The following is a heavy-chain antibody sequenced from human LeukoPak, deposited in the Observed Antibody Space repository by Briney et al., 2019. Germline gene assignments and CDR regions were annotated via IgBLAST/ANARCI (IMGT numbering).Heavy chain of an antibody. V-gene: IGHV3-21*01. J-gene: IGHJ6*03. Sequence: RSGGSLRLSCAASGFTFSSYAIHWVRQAPGKGLEWVSSISSGSGYIYYADSVKGRFTISRDSAKNSLYLQMNSLRAEDTAVYYCARVGPYCTNGVCYTYYYYYMDVWGKGTTVTVSS. D-gene: IGHD2-8*01. CDR1: GFTFSSYA. CDR3: ARVGPYCTNGVCYTYYYYYMDV. CDR2: ISSGSGYI.